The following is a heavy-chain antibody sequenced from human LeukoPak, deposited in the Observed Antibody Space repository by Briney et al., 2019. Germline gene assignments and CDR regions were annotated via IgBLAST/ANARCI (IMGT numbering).Heavy chain of an antibody. CDR3: ARHPPGLRYFDP. CDR2: IDYSGDT. V-gene: IGHV4-59*08. Sequence: SETLSLTCTVSGGCMSSYYWSWIRQPPGKALEWIAYIDYSGDTNSNPSLKSRVTISVDTSKSHFSLRLTSVTAADTAFYYCARHPPGLRYFDPWGQGTLVTVSS. CDR1: GGCMSSYY. J-gene: IGHJ5*02. D-gene: IGHD3-9*01.